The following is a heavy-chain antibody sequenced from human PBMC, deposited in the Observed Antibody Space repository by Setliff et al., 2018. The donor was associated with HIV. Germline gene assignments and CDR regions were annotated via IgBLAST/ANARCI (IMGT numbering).Heavy chain of an antibody. D-gene: IGHD6-19*01. V-gene: IGHV1-69*13. J-gene: IGHJ4*02. CDR3: ARDGLLEAGIRFDY. CDR1: RGTFSSYA. Sequence: GASVKVSCKTSRGTFSSYAVSWVRQGPGQGLEWMGGIIPIFGTAKYAQKFQGRVIITADESSTTAYMELSSLRSDDTAVYYCARDGLLEAGIRFDYWDQGTLVTVSS. CDR2: IIPIFGTA.